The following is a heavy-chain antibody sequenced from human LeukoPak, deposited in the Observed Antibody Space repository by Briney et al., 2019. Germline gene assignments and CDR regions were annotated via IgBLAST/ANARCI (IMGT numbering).Heavy chain of an antibody. CDR2: ISYSGTT. Sequence: SETLSLTCTVSGGSVRSYSWSWVRQPPGKGLEWIGYISYSGTTNYNPSLKSRVTISVDTTKNQFSLKLSSVTAEERAVYYCARPAPPRRGIVGATSAGYYYYMDVWGKGTTVIVSS. V-gene: IGHV4-59*08. D-gene: IGHD1-26*01. CDR3: ARPAPPRRGIVGATSAGYYYYMDV. J-gene: IGHJ6*03. CDR1: GGSVRSYS.